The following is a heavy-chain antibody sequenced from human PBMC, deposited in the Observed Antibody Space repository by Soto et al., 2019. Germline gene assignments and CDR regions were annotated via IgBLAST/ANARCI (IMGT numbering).Heavy chain of an antibody. CDR3: ARYPNSLNNWFDP. CDR1: GGTFSNYA. V-gene: IGHV1-69*06. CDR2: ITPIFDTT. J-gene: IGHJ5*02. Sequence: QIHLVQSGAEVKKPGSSVKISCKASGGTFSNYAISWVRQAPGQGLEWMGGITPIFDTTNYAQKFQGRLTITEDTSTCTAYMELSGLRSDDTAIYFCARYPNSLNNWFDPWGQGTLVTVSS. D-gene: IGHD3-9*01.